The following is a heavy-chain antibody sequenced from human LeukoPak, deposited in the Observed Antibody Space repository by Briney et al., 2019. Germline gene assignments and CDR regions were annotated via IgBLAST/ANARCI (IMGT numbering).Heavy chain of an antibody. Sequence: APVKVSCKASGYIFTSYYMHWVRQAPGQGLEWLGVVYPSAGTSDPAQRFRARITLSDDTSTSTAYMELRSLKCEDTAIYFCVREYHGGYFDFWGQGTLVTVSS. CDR1: GYIFTSYY. J-gene: IGHJ4*02. V-gene: IGHV1-46*03. CDR3: VREYHGGYFDF. CDR2: VYPSAGTS. D-gene: IGHD3-16*01.